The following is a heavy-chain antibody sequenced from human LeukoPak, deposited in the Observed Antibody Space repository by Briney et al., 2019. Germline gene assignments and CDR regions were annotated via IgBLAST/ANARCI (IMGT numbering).Heavy chain of an antibody. CDR1: GFTFSSYA. Sequence: GGSLRLSCAASGFTFSSYAMHWVRQAPGKGLEWVAVISYDGSNKYYADSVKGRFTISRDNSKNTLYLQMNSLRAEDTAVYYCARDRSTVTYYGMDVWGQGTTVTVSS. CDR3: ARDRSTVTYYGMDV. J-gene: IGHJ6*02. CDR2: ISYDGSNK. V-gene: IGHV3-30-3*01.